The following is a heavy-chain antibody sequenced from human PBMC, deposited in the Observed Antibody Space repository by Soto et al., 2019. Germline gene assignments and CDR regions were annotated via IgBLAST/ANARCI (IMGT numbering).Heavy chain of an antibody. V-gene: IGHV4-30-4*01. CDR2: IYCSGST. Sequence: PSETLSLTCTVSGGSISSGDYYWSWIRQPPGKGLEWIGYIYCSGSTYYNPSLKSRVTISVDTSKNQFSLKLSSVTAAATAVYYCARGVSSYDSSGYYYGGYFDYWGQGTLVTVSS. CDR3: ARGVSSYDSSGYYYGGYFDY. D-gene: IGHD3-22*01. J-gene: IGHJ4*02. CDR1: GGSISSGDYY.